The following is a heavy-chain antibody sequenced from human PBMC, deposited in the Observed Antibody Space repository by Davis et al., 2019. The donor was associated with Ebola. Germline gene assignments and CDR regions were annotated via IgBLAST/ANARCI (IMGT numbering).Heavy chain of an antibody. J-gene: IGHJ5*02. D-gene: IGHD3-9*01. V-gene: IGHV4-4*02. Sequence: PSETLSLTCAVSGGSISSSNWWSWVRQPPGKGLEWIGEIYHSGSTNYNPSLKSRVTISVDKSKNQFSLKLSSVTAADTAVYYCARDYDDILTGKRFDPWGQGTLVTVSS. CDR3: ARDYDDILTGKRFDP. CDR2: IYHSGST. CDR1: GGSISSSNW.